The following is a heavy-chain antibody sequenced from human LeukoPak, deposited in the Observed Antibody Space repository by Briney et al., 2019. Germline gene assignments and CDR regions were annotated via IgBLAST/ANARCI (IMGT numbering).Heavy chain of an antibody. CDR3: ARVLSVARKGLDAFDI. CDR1: GYTFTSYG. CDR2: ISAYNGNT. D-gene: IGHD1-14*01. J-gene: IGHJ3*02. V-gene: IGHV1-18*01. Sequence: ASVKVSCKASGYTFTSYGISWVRQAPGQGLEWMGWISAYNGNTNYAQKLQGRVTMTTDTSTSTAYMELRSLRSDDTAVYYCARVLSVARKGLDAFDIWGQGTMVTVSS.